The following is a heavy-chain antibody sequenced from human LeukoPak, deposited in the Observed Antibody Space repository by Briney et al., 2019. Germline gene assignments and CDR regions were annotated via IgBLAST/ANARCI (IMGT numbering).Heavy chain of an antibody. CDR1: GFSFSVYW. CDR3: AKDTVTMIVVVLDY. V-gene: IGHV3-7*03. J-gene: IGHJ4*02. CDR2: IKEDGSEI. D-gene: IGHD3-22*01. Sequence: GGSLRLSCAASGFSFSVYWMHWVRQAPGKGLEWVANIKEDGSEIYYADSVRGRFAISRDNAKNTLYLQMNSLRAEDTAVYYCAKDTVTMIVVVLDYWGQGTLVTVSS.